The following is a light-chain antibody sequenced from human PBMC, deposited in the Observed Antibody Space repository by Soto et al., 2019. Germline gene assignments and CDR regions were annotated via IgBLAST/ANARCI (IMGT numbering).Light chain of an antibody. CDR1: QTISSW. CDR2: KAS. J-gene: IGKJ1*01. Sequence: DIQMTQSPSTLSGSVGDRFTITCRASQTISSWLAWYQQKPGKAPKLLIYKASTLNSGVPSRFSGSGSGTEFTLTISSLQPDDFATYYCQHYNSYSQACGQGTKVELK. V-gene: IGKV1-5*03. CDR3: QHYNSYSQA.